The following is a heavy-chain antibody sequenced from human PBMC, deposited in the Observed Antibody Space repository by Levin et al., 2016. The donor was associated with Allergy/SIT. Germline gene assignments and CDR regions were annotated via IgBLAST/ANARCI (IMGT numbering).Heavy chain of an antibody. J-gene: IGHJ4*02. CDR1: GYTFTSYG. Sequence: ASVKVSCKASGYTFTSYGISWVRQAPGQGLEWMGWISAYNGNTNYAQKLQGRVTMTTDTSTSTAYMELRSLRSDDTAVYYCARDSWAYSSSWEPFDYWGQGTLVTVSS. CDR2: ISAYNGNT. D-gene: IGHD6-13*01. V-gene: IGHV1-18*01. CDR3: ARDSWAYSSSWEPFDY.